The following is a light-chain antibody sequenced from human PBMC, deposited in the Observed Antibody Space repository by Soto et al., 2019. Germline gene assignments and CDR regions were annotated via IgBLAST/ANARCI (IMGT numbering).Light chain of an antibody. CDR1: QSVSSY. CDR2: GAS. CDR3: QQYGSSSWT. J-gene: IGKJ1*01. Sequence: EIVLTQSPATLSLSPGERSTLSCRASQSVSSYLAWYQQKPGQAPRLLIFGASSRATGIPDRFSGRGSGTDFTLTISSLDPEDFAVYYCQQYGSSSWTFGQGTKVDIK. V-gene: IGKV3-20*01.